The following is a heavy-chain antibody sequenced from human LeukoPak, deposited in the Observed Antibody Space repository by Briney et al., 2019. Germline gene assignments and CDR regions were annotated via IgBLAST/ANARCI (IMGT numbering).Heavy chain of an antibody. CDR2: INRGGIS. V-gene: IGHV4-34*01. D-gene: IGHD2-2*01. J-gene: IGHJ5*02. CDR1: GGSPSGYY. CDR3: ARGEDCGSSSCYWFDP. Sequence: SETLSLTSAVYGGSPSGYYWSWIRQSPGKGLEWIGEINRGGISKYNPSLKSCVNISLGTSYNQFSLKLTSVTAADTAMYYCARGEDCGSSSCYWFDPWGQGTLVTVSS.